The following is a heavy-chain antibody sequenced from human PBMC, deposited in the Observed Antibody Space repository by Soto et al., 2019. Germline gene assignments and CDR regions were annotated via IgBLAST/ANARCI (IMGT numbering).Heavy chain of an antibody. Sequence: EVSLLESGGGLVQPGGSLRLSCVASGFTFNNYDMSWVRQAPGKGLEWVSSISGSAGSSYYADSVKGRITISRDNSKNALYLQMISLRADDTALYYCAKDKYCYHYWGQGTLVTVSS. CDR3: AKDKYCYHY. CDR2: ISGSAGSS. CDR1: GFTFNNYD. V-gene: IGHV3-23*01. D-gene: IGHD3-16*02. J-gene: IGHJ4*02.